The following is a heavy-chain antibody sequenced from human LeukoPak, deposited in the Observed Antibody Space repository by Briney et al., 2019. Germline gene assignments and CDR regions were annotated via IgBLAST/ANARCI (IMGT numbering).Heavy chain of an antibody. CDR2: IYHSGST. Sequence: SETLSLTCAVSGGSISSGGYSWSWIRQPPGKGLEWIGYIYHSGSTYYNPSLKSRVTISVDRSKNQFSLKLSSVTAADTAVYYCATISTVTTGLDYWAREPWSPSPQ. CDR1: GGSISSGGYS. CDR3: ATISTVTTGLDY. V-gene: IGHV4-30-2*01. D-gene: IGHD4-17*01. J-gene: IGHJ4*02.